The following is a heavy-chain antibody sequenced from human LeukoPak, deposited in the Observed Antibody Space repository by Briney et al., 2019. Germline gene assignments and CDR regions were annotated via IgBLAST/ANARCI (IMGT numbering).Heavy chain of an antibody. CDR2: ISSSSSTI. CDR3: ARDSGRTWELLSYYYYYGMDV. V-gene: IGHV3-48*04. J-gene: IGHJ6*02. D-gene: IGHD1-26*01. Sequence: QPGGSLRLSCAASGFTFSSYSMNWVRQAPGKGLEWVSYISSSSSTIYYADSVKGRFTISRDNAKNSLYLQMNSLRAEDTAVYYCARDSGRTWELLSYYYYYGMDVWGQGTTVTVSS. CDR1: GFTFSSYS.